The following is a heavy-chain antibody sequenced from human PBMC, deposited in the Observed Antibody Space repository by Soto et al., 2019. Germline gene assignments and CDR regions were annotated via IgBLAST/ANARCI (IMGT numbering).Heavy chain of an antibody. CDR2: ISGSGGST. Sequence: GGSLRLSCAASGFTFSNYAMSWVRQAPGKGLEWVSAISGSGGSTYYADSVKGRFTISRDNSKNTLCLQMNSLRAEDTAVYYCAKIKRLGAAADYYYGMDVWGQGTTVTVSS. J-gene: IGHJ6*02. V-gene: IGHV3-23*01. D-gene: IGHD6-13*01. CDR3: AKIKRLGAAADYYYGMDV. CDR1: GFTFSNYA.